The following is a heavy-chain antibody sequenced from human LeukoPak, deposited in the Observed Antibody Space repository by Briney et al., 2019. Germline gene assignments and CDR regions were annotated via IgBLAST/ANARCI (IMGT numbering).Heavy chain of an antibody. CDR2: IYPSGST. D-gene: IGHD5-12*01. CDR3: ARDGHSDTSRALDY. CDR1: GGSISNYY. J-gene: IGHJ4*02. V-gene: IGHV4-4*07. Sequence: SETLSLTCTVSGGSISNYYWSWIRQPAGKGLEWIGRIYPSGSTNYNPSLKSRVTMSVDTSKNHFSLNLSSVTAADTAVYYCARDGHSDTSRALDYWGQGTLVTVSS.